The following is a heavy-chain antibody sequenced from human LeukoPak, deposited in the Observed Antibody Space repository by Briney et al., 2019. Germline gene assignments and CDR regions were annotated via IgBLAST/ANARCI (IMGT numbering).Heavy chain of an antibody. CDR3: AREKFWGRLTRVLDT. V-gene: IGHV4-34*01. CDR1: NGSFTEYF. CDR2: VYHSGST. Sequence: SETLSLTCVVNNGSFTEYFWSWIRQPPGKGLEWIGEVYHSGSTNYNPSLKSRLSISADMSKKQFSLKLNSVTAADTAVYYCAREKFWGRLTRVLDTWGQGTLVTVSS. D-gene: IGHD3-16*01. J-gene: IGHJ5*02.